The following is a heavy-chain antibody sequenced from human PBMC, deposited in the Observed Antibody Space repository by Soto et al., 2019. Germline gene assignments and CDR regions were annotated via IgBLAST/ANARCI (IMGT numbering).Heavy chain of an antibody. CDR1: GFTFSSYG. J-gene: IGHJ4*02. D-gene: IGHD2-2*01. CDR2: ISYDGSNK. Sequence: SGGSLRLSCAASGFTFSSYGMHWVRQAPGKGLEWVAVISYDGSNKYYADSVKGRFTISRDNSKNTLYLQMNSLRAEDTAVYYCAKGPDAIEGGDYWGQGTLVTVSS. CDR3: AKGPDAIEGGDY. V-gene: IGHV3-30*18.